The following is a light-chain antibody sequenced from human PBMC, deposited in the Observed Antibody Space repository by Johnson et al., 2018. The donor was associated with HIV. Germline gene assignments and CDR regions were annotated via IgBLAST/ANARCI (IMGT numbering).Light chain of an antibody. CDR1: SSNIGNNY. CDR2: DNN. J-gene: IGLJ1*01. V-gene: IGLV1-51*01. Sequence: QSVLTQPPSVSAAPGQKVTISCSGSSSNIGNNYVSWYQQIPGTAPKLLIYDNNKRPSGIPDRFSGSKSGTSAPMGITGLQTGEEAEYYCGTGDSSLSAGYVFGTGTKVTGL. CDR3: GTGDSSLSAGYV.